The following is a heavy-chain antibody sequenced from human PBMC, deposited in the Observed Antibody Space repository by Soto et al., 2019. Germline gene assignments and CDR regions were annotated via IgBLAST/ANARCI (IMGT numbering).Heavy chain of an antibody. J-gene: IGHJ5*02. V-gene: IGHV5-51*01. CDR3: ARLEWLSLAAWFDP. CDR2: IYPDDSDT. CDR1: GYSFTNYW. D-gene: IGHD3-3*01. Sequence: ESLKLSWKGSGYSFTNYWIGLVLQMPGKGLEWMGMIYPDDSDTKYSPSFQGQVTFSADKSINTAYLQWSSLKASDTAIYYCARLEWLSLAAWFDPWGQGTLVTVSS.